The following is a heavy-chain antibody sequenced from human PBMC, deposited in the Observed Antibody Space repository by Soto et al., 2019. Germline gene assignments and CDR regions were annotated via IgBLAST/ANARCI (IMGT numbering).Heavy chain of an antibody. CDR2: INPSGGST. CDR3: ARSKVGRPLDV. CDR1: RDTFTNFY. V-gene: IGHV1-46*01. J-gene: IGHJ6*02. D-gene: IGHD1-26*01. Sequence: ASVKASCKASRDTFTNFYIHWLRQAPGQGLEWMGIINPSGGSTTYPQKFQGRVTMTRDTSTSTVHMELITLRSEDTAVYYCARSKVGRPLDVWGPGNTVTIFS.